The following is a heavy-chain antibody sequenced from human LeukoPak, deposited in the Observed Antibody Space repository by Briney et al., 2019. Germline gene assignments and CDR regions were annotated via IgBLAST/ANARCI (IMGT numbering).Heavy chain of an antibody. Sequence: PGGSLRLSCAASGFIVSSNYMTWVRQAPGKGLEWVSVIYKDGRTFYADSVKGRFTISRDNSKNTLYLQMNSLRAEDTAVYYCARDLNGDYVDYWGQGTLVTVSS. J-gene: IGHJ4*02. CDR2: IYKDGRT. CDR3: ARDLNGDYVDY. V-gene: IGHV3-53*01. CDR1: GFIVSSNY. D-gene: IGHD4-17*01.